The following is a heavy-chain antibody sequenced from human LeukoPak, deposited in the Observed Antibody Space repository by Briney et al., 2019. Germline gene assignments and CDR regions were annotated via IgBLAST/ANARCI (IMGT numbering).Heavy chain of an antibody. CDR3: ARLQKYSYGYDY. J-gene: IGHJ4*02. V-gene: IGHV3-23*01. D-gene: IGHD5-18*01. CDR1: GFTFSSYA. CDR2: TSGSGGST. Sequence: GGSLRLSCAASGFTFSSYAMSWVRQAPGKGLEWVSATSGSGGSTYYADSVKGRFTLSRDNSKNMLYLQMNSLRAEDTAVYYCARLQKYSYGYDYWGQGTLVTVSS.